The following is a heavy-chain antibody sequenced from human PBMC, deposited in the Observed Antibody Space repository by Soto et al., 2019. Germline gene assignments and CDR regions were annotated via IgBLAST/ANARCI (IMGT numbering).Heavy chain of an antibody. D-gene: IGHD2-21*02. V-gene: IGHV1-69*01. J-gene: IGHJ4*02. CDR3: ARRGEDCGGDCYIFDC. CDR1: GGTFSSYA. Sequence: QVQLVQSGAEVKKPGSSVKVSCKASGGTFSSYAISWVLQAPGQGLEWMGGIIPIFGTANYAQKFQGRVTITADESTSTAYMELSSLRSEDTAVYYCARRGEDCGGDCYIFDCWGQGTLVTVSS. CDR2: IIPIFGTA.